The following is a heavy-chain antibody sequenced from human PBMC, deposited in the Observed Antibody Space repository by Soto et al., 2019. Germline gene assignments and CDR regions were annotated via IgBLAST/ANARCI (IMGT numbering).Heavy chain of an antibody. V-gene: IGHV3-30*18. CDR2: ISYDGSNK. CDR1: GFTFSSYG. CDR3: AKVGVRGVTRPYYYGMDV. J-gene: IGHJ6*02. Sequence: GGSLRLSCAASGFTFSSYGMHWVRQAPGKGLEWVAVISYDGSNKYYADSVKGRFTISRDNSKNTLYLQMNSLRAEDTAVYYCAKVGVRGVTRPYYYGMDVWGQGTTVTVSS. D-gene: IGHD3-10*01.